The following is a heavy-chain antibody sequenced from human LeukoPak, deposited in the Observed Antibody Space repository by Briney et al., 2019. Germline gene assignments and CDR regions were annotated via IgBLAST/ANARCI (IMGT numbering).Heavy chain of an antibody. CDR1: GFTFSSYA. CDR2: ISYDGSNK. J-gene: IGHJ4*02. Sequence: GGSLRLSCAASGFTFSSYAMHWVRQAPGKGLEWVAVISYDGSNKYYADSVKGRFTISRDNSKNTLYLQMNSLRAEDTAVYYCTTDPSHRQGLVRDLDYWGQGTLVTVSS. V-gene: IGHV3-30-3*01. CDR3: TTDPSHRQGLVRDLDY. D-gene: IGHD6-19*01.